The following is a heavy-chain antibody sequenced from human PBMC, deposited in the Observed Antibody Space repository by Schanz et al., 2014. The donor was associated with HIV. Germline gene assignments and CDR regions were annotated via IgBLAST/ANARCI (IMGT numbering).Heavy chain of an antibody. V-gene: IGHV3-30*18. J-gene: IGHJ4*02. CDR2: ISYDGSDK. CDR1: GFTFSSYG. Sequence: QVQLVESGGGVVQPGRSLRLSCAASGFTFSSYGMHWVRQAPGKGLEWVAVISYDGSDKYYADSVKGRFTISRDNAKNSLFLQMNSLRAEDTAFYYCAKVPNLSQHFDYWGQGTLVTVSS. CDR3: AKVPNLSQHFDY. D-gene: IGHD3-3*02.